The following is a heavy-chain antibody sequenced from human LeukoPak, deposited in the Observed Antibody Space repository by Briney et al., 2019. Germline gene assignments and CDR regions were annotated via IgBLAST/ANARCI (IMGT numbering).Heavy chain of an antibody. Sequence: SETLSLTCTVSGGSISSYYWTWIRQPAGKGLEWIGRIYTTGSTYYNPSLNSRVTMSVDTSKKQFSLKLSSVTAADTAVYYCARQIAVAGKAGFGYWGQGTLVTVSS. CDR1: GGSISSYY. J-gene: IGHJ4*02. V-gene: IGHV4-4*07. D-gene: IGHD6-19*01. CDR2: IYTTGST. CDR3: ARQIAVAGKAGFGY.